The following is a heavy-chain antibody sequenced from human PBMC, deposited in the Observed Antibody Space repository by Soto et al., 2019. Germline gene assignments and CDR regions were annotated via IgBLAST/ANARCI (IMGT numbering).Heavy chain of an antibody. Sequence: QVQLVQSGDEVKKPGASVKVSCKASGYIFVNYGIAWVRQAPGQGLEWMGWISPYTGNTHSATKVQGRLTMTTDTSTSTAYMDLGSLTSDDPAVYYCVMVDNYVPPTPQDVWGQGTTVTVSS. CDR1: GYIFVNYG. D-gene: IGHD3-16*01. CDR3: VMVDNYVPPTPQDV. V-gene: IGHV1-18*01. J-gene: IGHJ6*02. CDR2: ISPYTGNT.